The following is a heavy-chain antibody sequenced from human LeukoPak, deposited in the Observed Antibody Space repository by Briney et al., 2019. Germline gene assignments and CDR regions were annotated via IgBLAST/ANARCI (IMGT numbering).Heavy chain of an antibody. CDR1: GGSFSGYY. Sequence: PSETLSLTCGVYGGSFSGYYWSWIRQPPGKGLEWIGEINHSGSTNYNPSLKSRVTISVGTSKNQFSLKLSSVTAADTAVYYCARVLWFGESYYFDYWGQGTLVTVSS. CDR2: INHSGST. D-gene: IGHD3-10*01. V-gene: IGHV4-34*01. J-gene: IGHJ4*02. CDR3: ARVLWFGESYYFDY.